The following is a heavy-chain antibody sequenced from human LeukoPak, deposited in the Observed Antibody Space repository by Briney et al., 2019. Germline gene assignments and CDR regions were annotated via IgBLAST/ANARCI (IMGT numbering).Heavy chain of an antibody. CDR1: GFTFSSYS. D-gene: IGHD3-22*01. J-gene: IGHJ3*02. CDR2: ISGSGGST. V-gene: IGHV3-23*01. CDR3: AKSSKWLFVAFDI. Sequence: GGSLRLSCAASGFTFSSYSMSWVRQAPGKGLEWVSAISGSGGSTYYADSVKGRFTISRDNSKNTLYLQMNSLRAEDTAVYYCAKSSKWLFVAFDIWGQGTMVTVSS.